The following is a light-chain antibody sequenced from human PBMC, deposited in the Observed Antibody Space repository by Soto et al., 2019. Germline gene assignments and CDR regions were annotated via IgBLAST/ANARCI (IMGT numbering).Light chain of an antibody. CDR1: QSVSSGY. V-gene: IGKV3-20*01. Sequence: ETVMTQSPGTLSLSPGERATLYCRASQSVSSGYLAWYQQKPGQAPRLLIFGASNRATGIPDRFTGSGSGTDFTLTISRLEPEDFAVYYCQQYGISQNTFGQGTKLEFK. J-gene: IGKJ2*01. CDR3: QQYGISQNT. CDR2: GAS.